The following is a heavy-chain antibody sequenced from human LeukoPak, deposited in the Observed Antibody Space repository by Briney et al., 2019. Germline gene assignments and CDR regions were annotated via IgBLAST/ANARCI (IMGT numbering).Heavy chain of an antibody. CDR2: ISAYNGNT. D-gene: IGHD6-13*01. CDR3: ARDFEGSSWYQLSSGWFDP. J-gene: IGHJ5*02. Sequence: ASVKVSCKASGYTFTSYGISWVRQAPGQGLEWMGWISAYNGNTNYAQKLQGRVTMTTDTSTSTAYMELRSLRSDDTAVYYCARDFEGSSWYQLSSGWFDPWGQGTLVTVSS. V-gene: IGHV1-18*01. CDR1: GYTFTSYG.